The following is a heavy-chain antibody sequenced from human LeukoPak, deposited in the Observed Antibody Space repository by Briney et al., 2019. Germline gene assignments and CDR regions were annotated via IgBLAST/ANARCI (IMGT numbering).Heavy chain of an antibody. J-gene: IGHJ3*02. V-gene: IGHV1-2*02. CDR1: GYTFTGYY. Sequence: GASVKVSCKASGYTFTGYYMHWVRQAPGQGLEWMGWISPNSGGTNYAQKFRGRVTMTRDTSISTAYMELSRLRSDDTAVYYCARISDGYNDAYDIWGQGTMVTVSS. CDR3: ARISDGYNDAYDI. CDR2: ISPNSGGT. D-gene: IGHD5-24*01.